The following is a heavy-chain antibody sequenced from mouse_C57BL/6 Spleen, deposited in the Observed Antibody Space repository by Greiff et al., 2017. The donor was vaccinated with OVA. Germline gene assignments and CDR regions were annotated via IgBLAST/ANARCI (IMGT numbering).Heavy chain of an antibody. CDR2: IDPETGGT. V-gene: IGHV1-15*01. D-gene: IGHD2-3*01. Sequence: QVQLQQSGAELVRPGASVTLSCKASGYTFTDYEMHWVKQTPVHGLEWIGAIDPETGGTAYNQKFKGKAILTADKSSSTAYMELLSLTSEDSAVYYGTDGYNRYFDVWGTGTTVTVSS. CDR3: TDGYNRYFDV. CDR1: GYTFTDYE. J-gene: IGHJ1*03.